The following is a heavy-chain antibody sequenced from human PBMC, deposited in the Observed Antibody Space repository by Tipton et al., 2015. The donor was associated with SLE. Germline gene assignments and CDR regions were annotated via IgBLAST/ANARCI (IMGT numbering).Heavy chain of an antibody. CDR2: INEDGSDK. CDR1: GFTFSSYW. D-gene: IGHD4-23*01. J-gene: IGHJ4*02. Sequence: SLRLSCAASGFTFSSYWMSWVRQAPGKGLEWLGNINEDGSDKDYVESVKGRFTISRDNAKNSLYLHMTSLRTEDTGAYYCASEGNGGNSGWGQGTLVTVSS. V-gene: IGHV3-7*03. CDR3: ASEGNGGNSG.